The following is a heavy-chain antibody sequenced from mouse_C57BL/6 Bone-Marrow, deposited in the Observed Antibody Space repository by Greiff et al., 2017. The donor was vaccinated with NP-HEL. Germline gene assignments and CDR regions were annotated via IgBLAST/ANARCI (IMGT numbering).Heavy chain of an antibody. Sequence: EVKLMESGGGLVKPGGSLKLSCAASGFTFSSYAMSWVRQTPEKRLEWVATISDGGSYTYYPDNVKGRFTISRDNAKNNLYLQMSHLKSEDTAMYYCARDPYYYGIYFDVWGTGTTVTVSS. D-gene: IGHD1-1*01. CDR2: ISDGGSYT. CDR3: ARDPYYYGIYFDV. CDR1: GFTFSSYA. V-gene: IGHV5-4*01. J-gene: IGHJ1*03.